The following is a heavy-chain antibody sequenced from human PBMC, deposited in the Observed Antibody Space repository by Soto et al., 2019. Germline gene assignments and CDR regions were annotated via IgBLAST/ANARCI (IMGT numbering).Heavy chain of an antibody. CDR3: ASLVVAATRYWFDP. J-gene: IGHJ5*02. Sequence: SETLSLTCTVSGGSISSGGYYWSWIRQHPGKGLEWIGYIYYSGSTYYNPSLKSRVTISVDTSKNQFSLKLSSVTAADTAVYYCASLVVAATRYWFDPWGQGTLVTVSS. D-gene: IGHD2-15*01. CDR1: GGSISSGGYY. V-gene: IGHV4-31*03. CDR2: IYYSGST.